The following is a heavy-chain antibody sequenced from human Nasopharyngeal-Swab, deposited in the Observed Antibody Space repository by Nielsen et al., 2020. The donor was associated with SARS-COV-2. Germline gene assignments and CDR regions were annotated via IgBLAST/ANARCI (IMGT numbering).Heavy chain of an antibody. V-gene: IGHV2-5*02. CDR3: ARIDYYDSGDYFDY. CDR1: GFSLSTSGVG. J-gene: IGHJ4*02. CDR2: IYWDDDK. Sequence: SGPTLVKPTQTLTLTCTFSGFSLSTSGVGVGWIRQPPGKALEWLALIYWDDDKRYSPSLKSRLTITKDTSKSQVVLTMTNMDPVDTATYYCARIDYYDSGDYFDYWGQGTLVTVSS. D-gene: IGHD3-22*01.